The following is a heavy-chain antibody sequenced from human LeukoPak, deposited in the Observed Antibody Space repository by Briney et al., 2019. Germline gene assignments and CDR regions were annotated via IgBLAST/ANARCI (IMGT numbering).Heavy chain of an antibody. Sequence: ASVKVSCKDSGYTFTGYYIHWVRQAPGQGLEWMGWIKSNSGGTKYAQKFQGRVTMTRDTSITTAYMELSRLRSDDTAVYYCATVYLGIRYFDYWGQGTLVTVSS. J-gene: IGHJ4*02. V-gene: IGHV1-2*02. D-gene: IGHD7-27*01. CDR1: GYTFTGYY. CDR2: IKSNSGGT. CDR3: ATVYLGIRYFDY.